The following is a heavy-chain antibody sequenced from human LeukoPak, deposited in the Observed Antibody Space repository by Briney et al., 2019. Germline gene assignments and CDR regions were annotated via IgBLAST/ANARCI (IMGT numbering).Heavy chain of an antibody. J-gene: IGHJ4*02. Sequence: PGGSLRLSCAASRFTFSSYSMNWVRQAPGKGLEWVSSISSSSSYIYYADSVKGRFTISRDNAKNSLYLQMNSLRAEDTAVYYCAKGTIRVVPAAPLDYWGQGTLVTVSS. CDR2: ISSSSSYI. V-gene: IGHV3-21*04. D-gene: IGHD2-2*01. CDR3: AKGTIRVVPAAPLDY. CDR1: RFTFSSYS.